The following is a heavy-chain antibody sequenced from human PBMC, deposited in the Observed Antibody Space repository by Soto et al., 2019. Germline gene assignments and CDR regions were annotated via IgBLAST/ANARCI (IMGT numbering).Heavy chain of an antibody. CDR1: GFTFSSYG. D-gene: IGHD3-3*01. Sequence: QVQLVESGGGVVQPGRSLRLSCAASGFTFSSYGMHWVRQAPGKGLEWVAVISYDGSNKYYADSVKGRFTISRDNSKNTLYLQMNSLRAEDTAVYYCAKGSIQAEYFQHWGQGTLVTVSS. CDR3: AKGSIQAEYFQH. CDR2: ISYDGSNK. J-gene: IGHJ1*01. V-gene: IGHV3-30*18.